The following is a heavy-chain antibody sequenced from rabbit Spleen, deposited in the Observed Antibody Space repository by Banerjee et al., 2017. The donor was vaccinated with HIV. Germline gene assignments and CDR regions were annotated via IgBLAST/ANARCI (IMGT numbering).Heavy chain of an antibody. CDR1: GFSFSSSSY. CDR3: ARDTDGAIGWNFYL. J-gene: IGHJ4*01. CDR2: IYAGSSGST. Sequence: QEQLEESGGGLVQPGASLTLTCTASGFSFSSSSYMCWVRQAPGKGLEWIACIYAGSSGSTYYASWAKGRFTISKTSSTTVTLQMTSLTAADTATYFCARDTDGAIGWNFYLWGPGTLVTVS. V-gene: IGHV1S45*01. D-gene: IGHD2-1*01.